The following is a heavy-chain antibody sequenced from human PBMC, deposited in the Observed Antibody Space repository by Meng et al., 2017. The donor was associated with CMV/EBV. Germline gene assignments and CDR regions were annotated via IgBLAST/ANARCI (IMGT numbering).Heavy chain of an antibody. Sequence: VELVQSCAEVQKHAASVKVALNASGYTFASSGISWGRQAPGQGLEWMGWISAYNGNTNDAQKLQGRVTMTTETSTSTAYMELRSLRSDDTAVYYCARDVVVGATGYYYYYGMDVWGQGTTVTVSS. J-gene: IGHJ6*02. CDR2: ISAYNGNT. CDR3: ARDVVVGATGYYYYYGMDV. CDR1: GYTFASSG. V-gene: IGHV1-18*01. D-gene: IGHD1-26*01.